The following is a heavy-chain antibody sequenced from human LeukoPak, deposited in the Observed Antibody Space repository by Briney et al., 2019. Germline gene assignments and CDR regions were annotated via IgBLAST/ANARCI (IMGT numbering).Heavy chain of an antibody. Sequence: GGSLRLSCAASGFTFSSYWMDWVRQAPGKGLVWVSRINRDGSGTNYADSVKGRFTISRDNAKNTLYLNMNNLRAEDTAVYYCARDQYAYNDYLGQGTLVTVSS. CDR2: INRDGSGT. CDR3: ARDQYAYNDY. V-gene: IGHV3-74*01. J-gene: IGHJ4*02. CDR1: GFTFSSYW. D-gene: IGHD3-10*01.